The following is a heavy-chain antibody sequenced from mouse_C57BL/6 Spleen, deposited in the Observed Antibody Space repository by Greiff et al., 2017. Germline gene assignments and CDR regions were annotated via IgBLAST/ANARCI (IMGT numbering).Heavy chain of an antibody. CDR2: IYPGDGDT. CDR1: GYAFSSYW. D-gene: IGHD1-1*01. CDR3: AKGGTTVVATPDY. Sequence: VQLQQSGAELVKPGASVKISCKASGYAFSSYWMNWVKQRPGKGLEWIGQIYPGDGDTNYNGKFKGKATLTADKSSSTAYMQLSSLTSEDSAVYFCAKGGTTVVATPDYWGQGTTLTVSS. J-gene: IGHJ2*01. V-gene: IGHV1-80*01.